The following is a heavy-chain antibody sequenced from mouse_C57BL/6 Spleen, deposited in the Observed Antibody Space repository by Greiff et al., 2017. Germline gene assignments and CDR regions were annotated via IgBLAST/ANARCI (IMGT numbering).Heavy chain of an antibody. J-gene: IGHJ4*01. CDR2: INPSNGGT. CDR1: GYTFTSYW. V-gene: IGHV1-53*01. Sequence: QVQLQQPGTELVKPGASVKLSCKASGYTFTSYWMHWVKQRPGQGLEWNGNINPSNGGTNYNEKFKSKATLTVDKFSSTAYMQLSSLTSEDSAVYYCARDLYYYAMDYWGQGTSVTVTS. CDR3: ARDLYYYAMDY. D-gene: IGHD2-3*01.